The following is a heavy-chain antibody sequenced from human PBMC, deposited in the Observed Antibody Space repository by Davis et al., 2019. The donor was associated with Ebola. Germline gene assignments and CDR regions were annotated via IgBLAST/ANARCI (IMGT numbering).Heavy chain of an antibody. Sequence: GGSLRLSCAASGFTFSNAWMSWVRQAPGKGLEWVGRIKSKTDGGTTDYAAPVKGRFTISRDDSKNTLYLQMNSLKTEDTAVYYCTADVVPAATRGVYYYYYYMDVWGKGTTVTVSS. V-gene: IGHV3-15*01. J-gene: IGHJ6*03. CDR1: GFTFSNAW. CDR2: IKSKTDGGTT. D-gene: IGHD2-2*01. CDR3: TADVVPAATRGVYYYYYYMDV.